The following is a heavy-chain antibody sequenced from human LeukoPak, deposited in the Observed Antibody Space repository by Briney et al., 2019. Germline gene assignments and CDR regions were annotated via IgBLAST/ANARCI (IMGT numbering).Heavy chain of an antibody. V-gene: IGHV3-74*01. CDR2: INTDGTVT. CDR3: ATKQWLAPPPDS. Sequence: PGGSLGLSCAASGFTFSKYWMLWVRQAPGKGLESVSRINTDGTVTTYADSVKGRFTVSRDNADNTMLLQMNSVRDEDTAVYYCATKQWLAPPPDSWGQGTPVTVSS. D-gene: IGHD6-19*01. CDR1: GFTFSKYW. J-gene: IGHJ4*02.